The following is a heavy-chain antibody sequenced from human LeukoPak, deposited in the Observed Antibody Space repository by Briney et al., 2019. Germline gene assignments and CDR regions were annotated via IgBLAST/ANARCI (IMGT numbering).Heavy chain of an antibody. CDR1: GYTFTSYY. D-gene: IGHD1-7*01. CDR3: AKEYEGRTGTTSDDY. J-gene: IGHJ4*02. Sequence: GASLKVSCKASGYTFTSYYMHWARQAPGQGLEWMGIINPSGGSTSYAQKFQGRVTMTRDTSTSTVYMELSSLRSEDTAVYYCAKEYEGRTGTTSDDYWGQGTLVTVSS. V-gene: IGHV1-46*01. CDR2: INPSGGST.